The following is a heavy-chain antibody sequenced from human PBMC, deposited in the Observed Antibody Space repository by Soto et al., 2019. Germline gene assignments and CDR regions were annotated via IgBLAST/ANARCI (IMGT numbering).Heavy chain of an antibody. Sequence: QLQLQESGSGLVKPSQTLSLTCAVSGGSISSGGYSWSWIRQPPGKGLEWIGYIYHSGSTYYNPSLKSQVTISGDRSKNQCSLKLSSVTAADTAVYYCARAPIYYDSSGYFDYWGQGTLVTVSS. J-gene: IGHJ4*02. CDR3: ARAPIYYDSSGYFDY. CDR2: IYHSGST. CDR1: GGSISSGGYS. V-gene: IGHV4-30-2*01. D-gene: IGHD3-22*01.